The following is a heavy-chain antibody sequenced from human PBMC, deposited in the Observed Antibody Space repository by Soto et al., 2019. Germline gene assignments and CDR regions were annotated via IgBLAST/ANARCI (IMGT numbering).Heavy chain of an antibody. CDR2: IKSDAYGGAI. CDR1: GFTFSNAW. D-gene: IGHD2-8*01. V-gene: IGHV3-15*01. J-gene: IGHJ4*02. Sequence: EVQLVESGGGLVKPGGSLRLSCAGSGFTFSNAWMSWVRRAPGKGLEWVGRIKSDAYGGAIDYAAPVKGRFTISRDDSXXXXXXXMNNLRAEDTAVYSCTTTKGRLEPPTNDFWGQGTPVIVSS. CDR3: TTTKGRLEPPTNDF.